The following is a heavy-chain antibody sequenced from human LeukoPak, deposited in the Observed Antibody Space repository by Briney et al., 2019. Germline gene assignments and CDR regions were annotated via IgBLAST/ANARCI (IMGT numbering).Heavy chain of an antibody. CDR2: ISSSSSYI. Sequence: GGSLRLSCAASGFTLSDYYMSWIRQAPGKGLEWVSSISSSSSYIYYADSVKGRFTISRDNAKNSLYLQMNSLRAEDTAVYYCARDLLRFLGPYNWFDPWGQGTLVTVSS. J-gene: IGHJ5*02. CDR1: GFTLSDYY. D-gene: IGHD3-3*01. CDR3: ARDLLRFLGPYNWFDP. V-gene: IGHV3-11*06.